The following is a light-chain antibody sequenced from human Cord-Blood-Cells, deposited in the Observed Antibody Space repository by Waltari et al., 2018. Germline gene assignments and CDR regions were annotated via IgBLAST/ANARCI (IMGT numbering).Light chain of an antibody. CDR3: QQRSTS. CDR1: QGVSSY. V-gene: IGKV3-11*01. J-gene: IGKJ3*01. CDR2: DAS. Sequence: EIVLTQSPATLSLSPGERATLSCRASQGVSSYLAWYQQKPGQAPRLLIYDASNRATGIPARFSGSGSGTDFTLTISSLEPEDFAVYYCQQRSTSFGPGTKVDIK.